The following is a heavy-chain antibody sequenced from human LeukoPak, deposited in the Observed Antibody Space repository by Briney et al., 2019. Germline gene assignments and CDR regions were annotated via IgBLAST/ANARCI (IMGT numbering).Heavy chain of an antibody. CDR2: IWYDGSNK. Sequence: TGRSLRLSCAASGFTFSSYGMHWVRQAPGKGLEWVAVIWYDGSNKYYADSVKGRFTISRDNPKNSLYLQMNGLSAEDTAVYYCVRNRVVVPNGDWFDSWGRGTLVTVSS. D-gene: IGHD2-8*01. V-gene: IGHV3-33*03. J-gene: IGHJ5*01. CDR3: VRNRVVVPNGDWFDS. CDR1: GFTFSSYG.